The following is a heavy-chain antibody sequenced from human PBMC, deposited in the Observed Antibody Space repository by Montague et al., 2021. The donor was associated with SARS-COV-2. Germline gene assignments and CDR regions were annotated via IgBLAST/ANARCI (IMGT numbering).Heavy chain of an antibody. CDR3: VRHPNYDGLNGPPDF. CDR1: GVSVTDYY. CDR2: VLYNKDT. V-gene: IGHV4-59*08. D-gene: IGHD3-9*01. J-gene: IGHJ4*02. Sequence: SETLSLTCTVSGVSVTDYYWSWIRQPPGKGLEWVGDVLYNKDTNFNPSLKSRVAISVDTYKNQFSLRLTSVTAADTAFYYCVRHPNYDGLNGPPDFWDQGTLVTVSS.